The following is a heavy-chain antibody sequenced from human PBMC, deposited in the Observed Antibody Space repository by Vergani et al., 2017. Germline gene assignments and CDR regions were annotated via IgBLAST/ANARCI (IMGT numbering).Heavy chain of an antibody. J-gene: IGHJ5*01. CDR2: IYYSGST. CDR1: GGPISSGGYY. Sequence: QLQLQESGPGLVKPSQTLSLNCTVPGGPISSGGYYWGRIRQHPGKGLEWIGYIYYSGSTYYNPTLKSRVTISVDTSQNQFSLKLSSVTAADTAVYYCARGQWFGFWGQGTLVTVSS. V-gene: IGHV4-31*03. CDR3: ARGQWFGF.